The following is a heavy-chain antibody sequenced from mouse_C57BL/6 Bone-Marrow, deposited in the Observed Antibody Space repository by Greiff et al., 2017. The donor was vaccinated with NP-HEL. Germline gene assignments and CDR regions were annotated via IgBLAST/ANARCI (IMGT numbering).Heavy chain of an antibody. CDR3: ARGMGSRYCDY. D-gene: IGHD2-3*01. CDR2: IYPGSGNT. CDR1: GYSFTSYY. Sequence: VQLVESGPELVKPGASVKISCKASGYSFTSYYIHWVKQRPGQGLEWIGWIYPGSGNTKYNEKFKGKATLTADTSSSTAYMQLSSLTSEDSAVYYCARGMGSRYCDYGGQGTTLTVSA. J-gene: IGHJ2*01. V-gene: IGHV1-66*01.